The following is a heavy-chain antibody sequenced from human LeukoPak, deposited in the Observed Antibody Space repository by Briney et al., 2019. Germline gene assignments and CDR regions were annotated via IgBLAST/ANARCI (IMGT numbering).Heavy chain of an antibody. V-gene: IGHV1-69*13. D-gene: IGHD5-18*01. CDR3: ARDRGHCDTARCYINWFDP. CDR1: GGTFMRHS. Sequence: SVKVSCKASGGTFMRHSISWVRQAPGQGLEWMGGIVPTFETANYAQKFQDRFTITADESTDTVYMELISLTSEDTAVYYCARDRGHCDTARCYINWFDPWGQGTLVTVSP. CDR2: IVPTFETA. J-gene: IGHJ5*02.